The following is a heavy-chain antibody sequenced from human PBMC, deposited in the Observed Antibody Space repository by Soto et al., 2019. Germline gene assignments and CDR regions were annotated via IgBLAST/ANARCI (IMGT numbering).Heavy chain of an antibody. Sequence: GASVKVSCKASGYTFTSYGISWVRQAPGQGLEWMGWISAYNGNTNYAQKLQGRVTMTTDTSTSTAYMELRSLRSDDTAVYYCARDLSSGIAAAGTSWFDPWGQGTLVTV. J-gene: IGHJ5*02. CDR2: ISAYNGNT. V-gene: IGHV1-18*04. D-gene: IGHD6-13*01. CDR3: ARDLSSGIAAAGTSWFDP. CDR1: GYTFTSYG.